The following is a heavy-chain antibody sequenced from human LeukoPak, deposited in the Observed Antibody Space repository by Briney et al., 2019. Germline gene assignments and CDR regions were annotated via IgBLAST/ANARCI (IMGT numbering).Heavy chain of an antibody. CDR1: GFNFSSYN. CDR2: ISSRSSTI. CDR3: ARWDTAMVPY. J-gene: IGHJ4*02. Sequence: PGGSLRLSCAASGFNFSSYNMNWVRQAPGKGLEWVSYISSRSSTIYYADSVKGRFTISRDNAKNSLYLQMNSLRAEDTAVYYCARWDTAMVPYWGQGTLVTVSS. V-gene: IGHV3-48*01. D-gene: IGHD5-18*01.